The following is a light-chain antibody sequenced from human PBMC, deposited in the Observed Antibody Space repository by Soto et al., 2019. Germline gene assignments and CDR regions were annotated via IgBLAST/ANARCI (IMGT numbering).Light chain of an antibody. Sequence: QSALTQPASASGSPGQSITISCTGTSSDVGSCNCVSWYQQHPGKAPTLMIYEVNKRPSGISNRFSGSKSGNTASLTISGLQAEDEAEYYRCSSVGSPNWVFGGGTKLTVL. CDR1: SSDVGSCNC. CDR3: CSSVGSPNWV. J-gene: IGLJ3*02. V-gene: IGLV2-23*02. CDR2: EVN.